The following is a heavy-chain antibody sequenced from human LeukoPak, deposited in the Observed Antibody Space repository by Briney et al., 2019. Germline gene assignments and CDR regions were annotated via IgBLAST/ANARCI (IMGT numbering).Heavy chain of an antibody. V-gene: IGHV4-34*01. CDR1: GGSFSDHY. CDR3: ASVPLRDGHLPNHFDY. J-gene: IGHJ4*02. CDR2: ITHSGST. D-gene: IGHD1-14*01. Sequence: SETLSLTCAVYGGSFSDHYWSWLRQSPGKGLEWVGEITHSGSTSYNPSLNGRLTISKDASKNQFSLKLSFVTAADTAVYYCASVPLRDGHLPNHFDYWGQGTLVTVSS.